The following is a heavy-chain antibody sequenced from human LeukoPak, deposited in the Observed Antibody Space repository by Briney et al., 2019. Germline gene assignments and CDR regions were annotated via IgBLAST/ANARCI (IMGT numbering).Heavy chain of an antibody. CDR1: GGSISSGGYY. J-gene: IGHJ6*02. CDR2: IYYSGST. V-gene: IGHV4-31*03. Sequence: SETLSLTCTVSGGSISSGGYYWSWIRQHPGKGLEWIGYIYYSGSTYYNPSLKSRVTISVDTSKNQFSLKLSSVTAADTAVYYCARDQGSTYYDFWSGYYRRDYYYGMDVWGQGTTVTVSS. CDR3: ARDQGSTYYDFWSGYYRRDYYYGMDV. D-gene: IGHD3-3*01.